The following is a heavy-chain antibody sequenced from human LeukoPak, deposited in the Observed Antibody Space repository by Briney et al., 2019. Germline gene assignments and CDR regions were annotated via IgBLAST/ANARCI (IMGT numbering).Heavy chain of an antibody. CDR2: IWYDGSEN. J-gene: IGHJ4*02. V-gene: IGHV3-33*03. Sequence: GGSLRLSCAASGFIFRTYGMHWVRQAPGKGLEWVAVIWYDGSENFYAESVKGRFTITRDNSKNTLYLQMNSLRAEDTAVYYCAKDHPGRIAAAGTGIDYWGQGTLVTVSS. D-gene: IGHD6-13*01. CDR1: GFIFRTYG. CDR3: AKDHPGRIAAAGTGIDY.